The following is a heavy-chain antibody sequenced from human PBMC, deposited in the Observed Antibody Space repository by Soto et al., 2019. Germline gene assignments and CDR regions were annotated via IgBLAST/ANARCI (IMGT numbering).Heavy chain of an antibody. J-gene: IGHJ3*01. CDR2: ISFNGLSQ. V-gene: IGHV3-30*03. Sequence: QELLVESGGGVVQPGRSLRLSCAASGFTFSSFAMHWVRQAPGKGLEWVSAISFNGLSQFYPDSIRGRFTISRDNSKNTLYLQLDSLRPDDTAVYYCARGGRGLRGAFDVWGQGTEVSVS. D-gene: IGHD3-16*01. CDR3: ARGGRGLRGAFDV. CDR1: GFTFSSFA.